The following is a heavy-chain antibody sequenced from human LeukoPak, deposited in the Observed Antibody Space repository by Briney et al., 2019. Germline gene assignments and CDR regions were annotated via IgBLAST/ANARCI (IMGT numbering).Heavy chain of an antibody. D-gene: IGHD2-2*01. Sequence: ASVKVSCKVSGYTLTELSMHWVRQAPGKGLEWMGGFDPEDGETIYAQKFQGRVTMTEGTSTDTAYMELSSLRSEDTAVYYCATGDRCSSTSCSVPGLLYYYYGMDVWGQGTTVTVSS. CDR3: ATGDRCSSTSCSVPGLLYYYYGMDV. CDR2: FDPEDGET. J-gene: IGHJ6*02. CDR1: GYTLTELS. V-gene: IGHV1-24*01.